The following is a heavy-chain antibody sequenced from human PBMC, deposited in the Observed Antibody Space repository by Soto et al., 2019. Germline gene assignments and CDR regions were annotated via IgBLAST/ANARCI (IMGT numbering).Heavy chain of an antibody. Sequence: ASVTVSCTASGYTSTSYGISWVRQAPGQGLEWMGWISGYNGNTNYAQKLQGRVTMTTDTSTSTAYMELRSLRFDDTAVYYCARAFGDFDAFDIWGQGTMVTVSS. CDR3: ARAFGDFDAFDI. J-gene: IGHJ3*02. CDR2: ISGYNGNT. V-gene: IGHV1-18*01. D-gene: IGHD2-21*01. CDR1: GYTSTSYG.